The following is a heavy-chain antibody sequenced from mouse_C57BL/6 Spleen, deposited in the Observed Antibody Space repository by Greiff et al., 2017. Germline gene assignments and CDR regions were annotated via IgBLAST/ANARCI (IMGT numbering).Heavy chain of an antibody. Sequence: QLKESGPELVKPGASVKISCKASGYAFSSSWMNWVKQRPGKGLEWIGRIYPGDGDTNYNGKFKGKATLTADKSSSTAYMQLSSLTSEDSAVYFCARDYGSSYGFAYWGQGTLVTVSA. CDR2: IYPGDGDT. CDR1: GYAFSSSW. D-gene: IGHD1-1*01. J-gene: IGHJ3*01. CDR3: ARDYGSSYGFAY. V-gene: IGHV1-82*01.